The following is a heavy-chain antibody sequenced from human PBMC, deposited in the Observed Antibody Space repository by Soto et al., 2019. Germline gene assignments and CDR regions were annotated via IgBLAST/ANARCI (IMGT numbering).Heavy chain of an antibody. CDR3: ARGPRVTTIRSWFDP. CDR2: IYPGDSDT. J-gene: IGHJ5*02. V-gene: IGHV5-51*01. CDR1: GYSFTSYW. D-gene: IGHD5-12*01. Sequence: PGESLKISCKGSGYSFTSYWIGWVRQMPGKGLEWMGIIYPGDSDTRYSPSFQGQVTISADKSISTAYLQWSSLKASDTAMYYCARGPRVTTIRSWFDPWGQGTLVTVSS.